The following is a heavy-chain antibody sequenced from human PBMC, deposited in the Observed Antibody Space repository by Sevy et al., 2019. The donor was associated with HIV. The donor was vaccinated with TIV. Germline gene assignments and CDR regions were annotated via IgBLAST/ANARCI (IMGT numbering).Heavy chain of an antibody. CDR2: ISSSSSYI. J-gene: IGHJ4*02. Sequence: GGSLRLSCAASGFTFSSYSMNWVRQAPGKGLEWVSSISSSSSYIYYGDSVKGRLTISRDNAKHSLYLQMNSLRAEDTAVYYCARGYCTGGVCSYIGGDFDYWGQGTLVTVSS. V-gene: IGHV3-21*01. CDR1: GFTFSSYS. D-gene: IGHD2-8*02. CDR3: ARGYCTGGVCSYIGGDFDY.